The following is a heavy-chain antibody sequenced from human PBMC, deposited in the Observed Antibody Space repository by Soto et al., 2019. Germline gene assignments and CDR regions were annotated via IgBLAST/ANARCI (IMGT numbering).Heavy chain of an antibody. D-gene: IGHD6-13*01. CDR3: ARALGSSWSNWFDP. J-gene: IGHJ5*02. CDR2: IIPIFGTA. Sequence: SVKDSCKASGGTFSSYAISWVRQAPGQGLEWMGGIIPIFGTANYAQKFQGRVTITADKSTSTAYMEMSSLRSEDTAVYYCARALGSSWSNWFDPWGQGTLVTGLL. CDR1: GGTFSSYA. V-gene: IGHV1-69*06.